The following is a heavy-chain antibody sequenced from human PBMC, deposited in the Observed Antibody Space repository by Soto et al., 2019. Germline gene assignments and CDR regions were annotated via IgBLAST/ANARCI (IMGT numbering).Heavy chain of an antibody. J-gene: IGHJ3*02. V-gene: IGHV1-18*01. D-gene: IGHD1-26*01. CDR2: ISAYNGNT. Sequence: ASVKVSCKASGYTFTSYGISWVRQAPGQGLEWMGWISAYNGNTNYAQKLQGRVTMTTDTSTSTAYMELRSLRSDDTAVYYCARVRSGSLFDAFVIWGQGTMVTVSS. CDR3: ARVRSGSLFDAFVI. CDR1: GYTFTSYG.